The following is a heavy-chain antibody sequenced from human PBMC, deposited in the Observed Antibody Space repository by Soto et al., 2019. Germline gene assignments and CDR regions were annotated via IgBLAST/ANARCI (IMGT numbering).Heavy chain of an antibody. CDR1: GFTFSSYD. J-gene: IGHJ3*02. D-gene: IGHD3-22*01. CDR3: ARQQAYYDSSGYWEGDAFDI. V-gene: IGHV3-13*01. Sequence: PGGSLRLSCAASGFTFSSYDMHWVRQATGKGLEWVSAIGTAGDTYYPGSVKGRFTISRENAKNSLYLQMNSLRAGDTAVYYCARQQAYYDSSGYWEGDAFDIWGQGTMVTVSS. CDR2: IGTAGDT.